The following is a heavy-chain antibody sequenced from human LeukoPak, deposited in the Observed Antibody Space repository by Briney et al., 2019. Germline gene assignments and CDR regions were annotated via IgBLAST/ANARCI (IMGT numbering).Heavy chain of an antibody. J-gene: IGHJ4*02. V-gene: IGHV1-2*02. CDR3: ARGDYGDSFDY. CDR1: GYSFIDYY. D-gene: IGHD4-17*01. CDR2: INPRSGGT. Sequence: ASVKVSCKASGYSFIDYYMHWVRQAPGQGPEWMGWINPRSGGTTYAQKFHGRVTMTRDTSITTAYMVLTRLTSDDTAVYYCARGDYGDSFDYWGQGTLVTVSS.